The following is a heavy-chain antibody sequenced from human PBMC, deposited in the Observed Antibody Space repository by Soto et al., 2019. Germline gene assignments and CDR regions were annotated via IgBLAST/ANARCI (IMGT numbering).Heavy chain of an antibody. CDR1: GYSFPTYW. J-gene: IGHJ4*02. Sequence: PGESLKISCKGSGYSFPTYWIGWVRQMPGKGLEWMGIIYPGDSDTRYSPSFQGQVTMSVDKSISTAYLQWSSLRASDSAMYYCARLMYYYDSTTYLHYWGQGTLVTVSS. D-gene: IGHD3-22*01. V-gene: IGHV5-51*01. CDR3: ARLMYYYDSTTYLHY. CDR2: IYPGDSDT.